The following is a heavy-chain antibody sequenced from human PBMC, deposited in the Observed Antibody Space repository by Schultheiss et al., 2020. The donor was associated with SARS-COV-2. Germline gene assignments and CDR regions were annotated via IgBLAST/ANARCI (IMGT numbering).Heavy chain of an antibody. CDR1: GASISSYY. V-gene: IGHV4-59*08. J-gene: IGHJ4*02. Sequence: SETLSLTCTVSGASISSYYWSWIRQPPGKGLEWIGYIYYSGSTNYNPSLKSRVTISVDTSKNQFSLKLSSVTAADTAVYYCASYGGRSSSRTFDYWGQGTLVTVSS. CDR2: IYYSGST. D-gene: IGHD6-6*01. CDR3: ASYGGRSSSRTFDY.